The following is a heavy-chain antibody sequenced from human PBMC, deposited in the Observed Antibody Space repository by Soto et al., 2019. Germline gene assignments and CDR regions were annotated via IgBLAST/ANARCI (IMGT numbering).Heavy chain of an antibody. CDR2: INAGNGNT. CDR3: GRDDVVLKVYAMDY. V-gene: IGHV1-3*01. Sequence: QVKLVQSGAEVKKPGASVKVSCKASGYTFTSYAMHWVRQAPGQRLEWMGWINAGNGNTKYSQKFQGRVTITRDTSASTAHMELSSLRSADTAVYYCGRDDVVLKVYAMDYWGRGTLVTVSS. J-gene: IGHJ4*02. D-gene: IGHD2-8*01. CDR1: GYTFTSYA.